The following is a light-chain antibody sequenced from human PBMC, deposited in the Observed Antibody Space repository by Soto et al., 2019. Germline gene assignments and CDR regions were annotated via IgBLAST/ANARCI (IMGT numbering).Light chain of an antibody. V-gene: IGKV1-5*03. CDR2: KAS. CDR1: QTISSW. Sequence: DIQMTQSPSTLSGSVGDRVTITCRASQTISSWLAWYQQKPGKAPKLLIYKASTLKSGVPSRFSGSGSGTEFTLTISSLQPDDFAVYYCQQYNNWPPLTFGQGTRLENK. J-gene: IGKJ5*01. CDR3: QQYNNWPPLT.